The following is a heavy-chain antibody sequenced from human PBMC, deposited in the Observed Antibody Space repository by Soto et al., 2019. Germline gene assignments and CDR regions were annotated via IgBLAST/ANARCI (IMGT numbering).Heavy chain of an antibody. Sequence: EVQLLESGGGLVQPGGSLRLSCAASGFTFSSYAMSWVRQAPGKGLEWVSAISGSGGSTYYADSVKGRFTISRDNSKNTLYLQMNSLRAEDTAVYYCATGYCSSTSCYTSAEYFQHWGQGTLVTVSS. J-gene: IGHJ1*01. CDR1: GFTFSSYA. CDR3: ATGYCSSTSCYTSAEYFQH. CDR2: ISGSGGST. V-gene: IGHV3-23*01. D-gene: IGHD2-2*02.